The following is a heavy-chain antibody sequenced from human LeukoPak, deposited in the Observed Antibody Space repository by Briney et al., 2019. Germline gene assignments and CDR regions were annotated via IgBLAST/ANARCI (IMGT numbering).Heavy chain of an antibody. V-gene: IGHV3-21*01. Sequence: GGSLRLSCAASGFTFSSYSMNWVRQAPGKGLEWVSSINSSSYIYYADSVKGRFTISRDNAKNSLYLQMNSLRAEDTAVYYCARDSIGVWGQGTLVTVSS. CDR2: INSSSYI. J-gene: IGHJ4*02. CDR1: GFTFSSYS. D-gene: IGHD3-10*01. CDR3: ARDSIGV.